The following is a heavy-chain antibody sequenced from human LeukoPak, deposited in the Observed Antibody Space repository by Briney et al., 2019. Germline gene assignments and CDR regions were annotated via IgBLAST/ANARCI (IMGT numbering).Heavy chain of an antibody. CDR3: ARGTSVTAQFDY. D-gene: IGHD2-21*02. CDR2: INPNSGGT. J-gene: IGHJ4*02. V-gene: IGHV1-2*02. CDR1: GYTFTGYY. Sequence: ASVKVSCKASGYTFTGYYMHWVRQAPGQGLEWMGWINPNSGGTNYAQKFQGRVTMTRDTSISTAHMELSRLRSDDTAVYYCARGTSVTAQFDYWGQGTLVTVSS.